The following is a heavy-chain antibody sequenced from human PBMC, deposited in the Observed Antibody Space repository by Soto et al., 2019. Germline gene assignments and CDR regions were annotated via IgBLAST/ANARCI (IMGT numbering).Heavy chain of an antibody. D-gene: IGHD5-18*01. J-gene: IGHJ6*02. Sequence: PSETLSLTCAVSGGSFSGHYWSWILQPPGKGLEWIGELNHSGSTNYNPSLKSRVTISVDTSKNQFSLKLSSVTAADTAVYYCACIFSGGYGYGFYYYGMDVWGQGTTVTVSS. CDR3: ACIFSGGYGYGFYYYGMDV. CDR1: GGSFSGHY. V-gene: IGHV4-34*01. CDR2: LNHSGST.